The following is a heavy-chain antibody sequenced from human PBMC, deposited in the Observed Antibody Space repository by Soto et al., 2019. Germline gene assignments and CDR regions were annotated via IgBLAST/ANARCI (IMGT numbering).Heavy chain of an antibody. CDR3: ASQPAVAGLSWFDS. V-gene: IGHV5-10-1*01. D-gene: IGHD6-19*01. CDR2: IDPSDSYT. J-gene: IGHJ5*01. Sequence: GESLKISCKGSGYSFTSYWISWVRQMPGKGLEWMGRIDPSDSYTIYSPSFQGHVTISADESISTAYLQWGSLKASDTAMYYCASQPAVAGLSWFDSWGQGTLVTVSS. CDR1: GYSFTSYW.